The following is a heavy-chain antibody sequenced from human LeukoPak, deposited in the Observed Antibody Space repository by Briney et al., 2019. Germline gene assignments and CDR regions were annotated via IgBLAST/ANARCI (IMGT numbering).Heavy chain of an antibody. CDR1: GFTFSSYS. Sequence: GSLRLSCAASGFTFSSYSMNWVRQAPGKGLEWLSYISSTSSAIYYADSLKGRFTISRDNAKNSLYLQMNSLRAEDTAVYYCARVIGSYGDSAYWGQGTLVTVSS. J-gene: IGHJ4*02. D-gene: IGHD3-16*01. V-gene: IGHV3-48*04. CDR2: ISSTSSAI. CDR3: ARVIGSYGDSAY.